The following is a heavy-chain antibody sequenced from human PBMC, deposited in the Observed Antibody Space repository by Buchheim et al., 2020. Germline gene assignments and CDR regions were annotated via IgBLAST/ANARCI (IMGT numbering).Heavy chain of an antibody. D-gene: IGHD6-19*01. CDR2: ISYDGSNK. CDR1: GFTFSSYA. CDR3: ANYGCERWSDVSSGCPDY. J-gene: IGHJ4*02. Sequence: QVQLVESGGGVVQPGRSLRLSCAASGFTFSSYAMHWVRQAPGKGLEWVAVISYDGSNKYYADSVKGRFTISRDNSKNTLYLQMNSLRAEDTAVYYCANYGCERWSDVSSGCPDYWGQGTL. V-gene: IGHV3-30-3*01.